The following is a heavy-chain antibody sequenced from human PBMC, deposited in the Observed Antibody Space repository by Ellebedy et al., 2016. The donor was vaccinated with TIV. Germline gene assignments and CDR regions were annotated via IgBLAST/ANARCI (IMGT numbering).Heavy chain of an antibody. CDR3: ARAQWLVRKGAGGMDV. CDR2: IYPGDSDT. Sequence: KVSXKGSGYSFTSYWIGWVRQMPGKGLEWMGIIYPGDSDTRYSPSFQGQVTISADKSISTAYLQWSSLKASDTAMYYCARAQWLVRKGAGGMDVWGQGTTVTVSS. J-gene: IGHJ6*02. V-gene: IGHV5-51*01. D-gene: IGHD6-19*01. CDR1: GYSFTSYW.